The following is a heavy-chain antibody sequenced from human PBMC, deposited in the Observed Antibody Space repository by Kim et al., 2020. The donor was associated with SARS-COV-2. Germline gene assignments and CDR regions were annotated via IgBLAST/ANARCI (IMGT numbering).Heavy chain of an antibody. CDR1: GFTFSSYG. CDR3: AKDKKYYDFWSGYFSGLDDAENYCYYGMDV. CDR2: ISYDGSNK. Sequence: GGSLRLSCAASGFTFSSYGMHWVRQAPGKGLEWVAVISYDGSNKYYADSVKGRFTISRDNSKNTLYLQMNSLRAEDTAVYYCAKDKKYYDFWSGYFSGLDDAENYCYYGMDVWGQGTTVTVSS. D-gene: IGHD3-3*01. V-gene: IGHV3-30*18. J-gene: IGHJ6*02.